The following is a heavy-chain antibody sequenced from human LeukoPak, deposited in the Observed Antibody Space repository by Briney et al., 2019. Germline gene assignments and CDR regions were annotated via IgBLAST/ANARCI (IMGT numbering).Heavy chain of an antibody. CDR2: ISAYNGNT. V-gene: IGHV1-18*01. D-gene: IGHD6-13*01. J-gene: IGHJ5*02. CDR1: GYTFTSYG. Sequence: ASVKVSCKASGYTFTSYGISWVRQAPGQGLEWMGWISAYNGNTNYAQKLQGRVTMTTDTSTSTAYMELRSLGSDDTAVYYCARDGGGAIAAATFDPWGQGTLVTVSS. CDR3: ARDGGGAIAAATFDP.